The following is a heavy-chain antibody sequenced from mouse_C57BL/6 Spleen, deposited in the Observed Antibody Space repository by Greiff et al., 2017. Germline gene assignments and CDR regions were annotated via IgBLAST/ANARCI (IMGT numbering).Heavy chain of an antibody. CDR3: AREDDGYPWYFDV. Sequence: EVKLVESGPGLAKPSQTLSLTCSVTGYSITSDYWNWIRKFPGNKLEYMGYISYSGSTYYNPSLKSRISITRDTSKNQYYLQVKSVTTEDTATYYCAREDDGYPWYFDVWGTGTTVTVSS. CDR2: ISYSGST. CDR1: GYSITSDY. V-gene: IGHV3-8*01. J-gene: IGHJ1*03. D-gene: IGHD2-3*01.